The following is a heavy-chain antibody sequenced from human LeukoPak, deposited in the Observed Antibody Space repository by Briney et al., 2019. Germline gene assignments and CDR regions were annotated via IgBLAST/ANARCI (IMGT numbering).Heavy chain of an antibody. CDR3: AKDLKQLANFDY. V-gene: IGHV3-23*01. J-gene: IGHJ4*02. CDR1: GLTFSSYG. D-gene: IGHD6-6*01. Sequence: GGSLRLSCAASGLTFSSYGMSWVRQAPGKGLEWVSGISDSGGSIYYAQSVKGRFTISRDNSKNTLYLQMNSLRAEDTAVYYCAKDLKQLANFDYWGQGTLVTVSS. CDR2: ISDSGGSI.